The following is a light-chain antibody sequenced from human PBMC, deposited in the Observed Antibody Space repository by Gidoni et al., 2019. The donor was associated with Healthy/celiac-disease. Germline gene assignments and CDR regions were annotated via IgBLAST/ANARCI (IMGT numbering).Light chain of an antibody. CDR3: QQRSNWPPWT. CDR2: DAS. Sequence: EIVLIQPPATLSLSPGERATRSCRASQSVSSYLAWYQQKPGQAPRLLINDASNRATGIPARFSGSGAGTDFTLTISSLEPEDFAVYYCQQRSNWPPWTFGQGTKVETK. CDR1: QSVSSY. V-gene: IGKV3-11*01. J-gene: IGKJ1*01.